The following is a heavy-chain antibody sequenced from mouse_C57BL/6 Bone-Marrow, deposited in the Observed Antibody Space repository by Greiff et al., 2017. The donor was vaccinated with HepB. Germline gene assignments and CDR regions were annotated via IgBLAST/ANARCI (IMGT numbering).Heavy chain of an antibody. Sequence: QVHVKQSGAELVKPGASVKLSCKASGYTFTEYTIHWVKQRSGQGLEWIGWFYPGSGSIKYNEKFKDKATLTADKSSSTVYMELSRLTSEDSAVYFCARHEGYGSSHYAMDYWGQGTSVTVSS. J-gene: IGHJ4*01. V-gene: IGHV1-62-2*01. CDR2: FYPGSGSI. CDR1: GYTFTEYT. CDR3: ARHEGYGSSHYAMDY. D-gene: IGHD1-1*01.